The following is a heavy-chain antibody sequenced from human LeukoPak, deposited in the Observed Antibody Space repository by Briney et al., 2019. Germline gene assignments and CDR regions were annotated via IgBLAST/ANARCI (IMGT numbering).Heavy chain of an antibody. CDR2: INPGGSSI. CDR1: GFTFSSYW. CDR3: AKGGIVGATTRGHFDY. Sequence: GGSLRLSCAASGFTFSSYWMHWVRQVPGKGLVWVARINPGGSSITYADSVKGRFTISRDNSKNTLYLQMNSLRAEDTAVYYCAKGGIVGATTRGHFDYWGQGTLVTVSS. J-gene: IGHJ4*02. V-gene: IGHV3-74*01. D-gene: IGHD1-26*01.